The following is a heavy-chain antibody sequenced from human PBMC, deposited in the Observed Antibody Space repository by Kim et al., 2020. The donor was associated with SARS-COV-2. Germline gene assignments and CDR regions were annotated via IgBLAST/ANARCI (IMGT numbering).Heavy chain of an antibody. CDR2: IIPIFGTA. CDR3: ARNLLPHLYCSSTSCYPPRYGMDV. Sequence: SVKVSCKASGGTFSSYAISWVRQAPGQGLEWMGGIIPIFGTANYAQKFQGRVTITADESTSTAYMELSSLRSEDTAVYYCARNLLPHLYCSSTSCYPPRYGMDVWGQGTTVTVSS. V-gene: IGHV1-69*13. D-gene: IGHD2-2*01. J-gene: IGHJ6*02. CDR1: GGTFSSYA.